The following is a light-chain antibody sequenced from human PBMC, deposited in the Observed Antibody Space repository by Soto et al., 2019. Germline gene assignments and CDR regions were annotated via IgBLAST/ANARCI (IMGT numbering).Light chain of an antibody. CDR2: DAS. CDR1: QNINTW. Sequence: DIQMTPSNSTLTASVGDRVTITCRASQNINTWLAWYQQKPGKAPSLLIYDASRLETGVPSRFSGSGSGTEFTLTITSLQPDDLATYYCQQKNSYPWTFGQGTKVQVK. V-gene: IGKV1-5*01. J-gene: IGKJ1*01. CDR3: QQKNSYPWT.